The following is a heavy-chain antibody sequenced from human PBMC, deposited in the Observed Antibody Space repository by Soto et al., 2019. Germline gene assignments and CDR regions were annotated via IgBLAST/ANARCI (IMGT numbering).Heavy chain of an antibody. Sequence: QVQLVQSGAEVKKPGSSVKVSCKASGGTFSSYAISWVRQAPGQGLEWMGGIIPIFGTANSAQKFQGRVTITPDESTSTADMELSSLISEDTAVYYCARDDELSGAVHYYYYGMDVWGQGTTVTVSS. V-gene: IGHV1-69*01. CDR1: GGTFSSYA. CDR3: ARDDELSGAVHYYYYGMDV. CDR2: IIPIFGTA. D-gene: IGHD3-16*02. J-gene: IGHJ6*02.